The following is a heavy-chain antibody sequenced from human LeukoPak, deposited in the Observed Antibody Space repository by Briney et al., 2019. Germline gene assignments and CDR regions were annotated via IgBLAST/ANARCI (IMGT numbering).Heavy chain of an antibody. CDR3: AKGGGAYYSDSSTYSAPFEH. Sequence: GGSLRLSCAASGFTFSSYAINCVREAPGKGLEWVSGMSGSGGSTYYADPVKGRFTISRDNSKNTLYLQMNSLRAEDTAVYYCAKGGGAYYSDSSTYSAPFEHWGQGTLVTVSS. CDR1: GFTFSSYA. CDR2: MSGSGGST. V-gene: IGHV3-23*01. D-gene: IGHD3-22*01. J-gene: IGHJ4*02.